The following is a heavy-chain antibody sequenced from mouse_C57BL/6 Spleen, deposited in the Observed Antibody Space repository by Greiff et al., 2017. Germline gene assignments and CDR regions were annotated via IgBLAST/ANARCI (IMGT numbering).Heavy chain of an antibody. CDR3: ARWRDYGSTFDY. CDR2: INPNNGGT. Sequence: VQLQQSGPELVKPGASVKISCKASGYTFTDYYMNWVKQSHGKSLEWIGDINPNNGGTSYNQKFKGKATLTVDKSSSTAYMELRSLTSEDSAVYYCARWRDYGSTFDYWGQGTTLTVSS. CDR1: GYTFTDYY. J-gene: IGHJ2*01. V-gene: IGHV1-26*01. D-gene: IGHD1-1*01.